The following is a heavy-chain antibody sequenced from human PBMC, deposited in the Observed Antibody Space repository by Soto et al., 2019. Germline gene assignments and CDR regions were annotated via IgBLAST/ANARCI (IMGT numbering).Heavy chain of an antibody. Sequence: ETLSLTCTVYGGSVSDYYWSWIRQPPGKGLEWIGEINHTGSTNFNPSLESRVTISVDTSKKQLHLQLSAVTDADQAVYSCAKVRRHISLSWGQGLLGTVHS. CDR2: INHTGST. CDR1: GGSVSDYY. D-gene: IGHD2-21*01. CDR3: AKVRRHISLS. V-gene: IGHV4-34*01. J-gene: IGHJ5*02.